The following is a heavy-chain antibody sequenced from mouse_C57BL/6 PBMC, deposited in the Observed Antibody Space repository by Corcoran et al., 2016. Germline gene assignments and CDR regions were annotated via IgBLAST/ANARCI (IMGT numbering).Heavy chain of an antibody. D-gene: IGHD2-2*01. Sequence: QIQLVQSGPELKKPGETVKISCKASGYTFTTYGMSWVKQAPGKGLKWMGWINTYSGVPTYADDFKGRFAFSLETSASTAYLQINNLKNEDTATYFCARSGYDGTLYWYFDVGGTGTTVTVSS. CDR3: ARSGYDGTLYWYFDV. J-gene: IGHJ1*03. V-gene: IGHV9-3*01. CDR2: INTYSGVP. CDR1: GYTFTTYG.